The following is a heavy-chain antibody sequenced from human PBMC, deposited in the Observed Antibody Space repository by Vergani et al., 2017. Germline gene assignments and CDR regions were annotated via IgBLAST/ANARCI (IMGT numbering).Heavy chain of an antibody. Sequence: QVQLVQSGAEVKKPGSSVKVSCKASGGTFSSYTISWVRQAPGQGLEWMGRIIPILGIANYAQKFQGRVTITADKSTSTAYMELSSLRSEVTAVYYCARGIVGAAAHFDYWGQGTLVTVSS. CDR1: GGTFSSYT. J-gene: IGHJ4*02. CDR2: IIPILGIA. D-gene: IGHD1-26*01. CDR3: ARGIVGAAAHFDY. V-gene: IGHV1-69*02.